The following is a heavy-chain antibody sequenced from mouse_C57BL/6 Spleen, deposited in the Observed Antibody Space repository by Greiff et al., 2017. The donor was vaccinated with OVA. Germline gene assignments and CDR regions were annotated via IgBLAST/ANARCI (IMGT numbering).Heavy chain of an antibody. CDR2: IYPGSGST. J-gene: IGHJ4*01. CDR1: GYTFTSYW. Sequence: QVQLQQSGAELVKPGASVKMSCKASGYTFTSYWITWVKQRPGQGLEWIGDIYPGSGSTNYNEKFKSKATLTVDTSSSTAYMQLSSLTSEDSAVYDCARGGSNYDYYAMDYWGQGTSVTVSS. D-gene: IGHD2-5*01. V-gene: IGHV1-55*01. CDR3: ARGGSNYDYYAMDY.